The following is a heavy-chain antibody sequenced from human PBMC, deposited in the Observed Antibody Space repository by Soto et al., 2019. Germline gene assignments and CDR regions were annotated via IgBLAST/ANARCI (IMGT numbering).Heavy chain of an antibody. Sequence: GGALGLSCAASGFTFSGYWMSWARQAPGKGLEWVANIKQDGSENYFVDSVKGRFTISRDNAKNSLYLQMNSLKTDDTAVYYCGRRGRRSGNYADASDIWGQGTMVTV. CDR2: IKQDGSEN. V-gene: IGHV3-7*03. D-gene: IGHD1-26*01. J-gene: IGHJ3*02. CDR3: GRRGRRSGNYADASDI. CDR1: GFTFSGYW.